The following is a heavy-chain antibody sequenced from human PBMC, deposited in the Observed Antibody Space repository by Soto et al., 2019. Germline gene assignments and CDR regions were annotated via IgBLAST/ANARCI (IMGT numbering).Heavy chain of an antibody. CDR2: IIPIFGTA. CDR3: ARGQHYYDSSGYYSYSMDV. Sequence: GASVKVSCKASGGTFSSYAISWVRQAPGQGLEWMGGIIPIFGTANYAQKFQGRVTITADESTSTAYMELSSLRSEDTAVYYCARGQHYYDSSGYYSYSMDVWGQGTTVTVSS. V-gene: IGHV1-69*13. D-gene: IGHD3-22*01. CDR1: GGTFSSYA. J-gene: IGHJ6*02.